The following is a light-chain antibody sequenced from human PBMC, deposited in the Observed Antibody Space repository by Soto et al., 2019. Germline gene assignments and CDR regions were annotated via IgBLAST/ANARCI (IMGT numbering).Light chain of an antibody. CDR1: QSVSRSY. V-gene: IGKV3-20*01. Sequence: EIVLTQAPGTVSVAPGERATLSSRASQSVSRSYLAWYQQKPGQAPRLLIYGASSRATGIPDRFSGSGSGTDFTLTISILEPEDFAVYYCQQYGSSPLTFGQGTRREIK. J-gene: IGKJ5*01. CDR2: GAS. CDR3: QQYGSSPLT.